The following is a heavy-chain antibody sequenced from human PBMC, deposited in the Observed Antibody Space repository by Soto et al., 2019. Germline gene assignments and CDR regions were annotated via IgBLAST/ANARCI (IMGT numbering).Heavy chain of an antibody. CDR2: ISARSSVT. D-gene: IGHD3-10*01. Sequence: GGSLRLSCVASGFSFNNFAMRWVRQAPGKGLEWVSSISARSSVTDYAGSVKGRFTISRENSKNTLYLQMNSLTAEDTAVYYCAKVFYDSGTTFFGVDVWGQGTTVTVSS. CDR3: AKVFYDSGTTFFGVDV. J-gene: IGHJ6*02. CDR1: GFSFNNFA. V-gene: IGHV3-23*01.